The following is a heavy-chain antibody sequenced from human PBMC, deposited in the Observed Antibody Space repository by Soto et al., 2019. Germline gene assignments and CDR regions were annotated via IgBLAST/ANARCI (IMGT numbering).Heavy chain of an antibody. CDR1: GFTFSSYS. J-gene: IGHJ4*02. CDR3: ARDKDWAFDY. V-gene: IGHV3-48*04. CDR2: IFASSTTI. D-gene: IGHD3-9*01. Sequence: EVQLVESGGGLVQPGGSLRLSCIASGFTFSSYSMVWVRQAPGKGLEWVSYIFASSTTIYYADSVKGRFTVSRDNAQNSLVLLINSLRAEDTAVYYCARDKDWAFDYWGQGTLVTVSS.